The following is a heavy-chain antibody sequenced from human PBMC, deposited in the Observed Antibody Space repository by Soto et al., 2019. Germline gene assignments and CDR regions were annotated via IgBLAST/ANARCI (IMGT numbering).Heavy chain of an antibody. Sequence: QVQLVQSGAELKKPGASVKVSCKASGYTFSNYDMNWVRQATGQGPEWIGWVNPNNGDTGYGKKFXGXVXXTTDISTTTAYMALTSLRSEDTAIYYCAKVSRKGSAIDFDYWGQGTLITVSS. V-gene: IGHV1-8*01. CDR2: VNPNNGDT. CDR1: GYTFSNYD. J-gene: IGHJ4*02. D-gene: IGHD3-10*01. CDR3: AKVSRKGSAIDFDY.